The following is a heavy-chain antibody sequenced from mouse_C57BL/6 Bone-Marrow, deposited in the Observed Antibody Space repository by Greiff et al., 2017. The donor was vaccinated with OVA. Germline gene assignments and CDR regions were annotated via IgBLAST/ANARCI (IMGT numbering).Heavy chain of an antibody. V-gene: IGHV1-62-2*01. CDR3: AKHWAYGAFDY. D-gene: IGHD1-1*02. CDR1: GYTFTEYT. Sequence: VKLMEPGAELVKPGASVKLSCKASGYTFTEYTIHWVKQRPGQGLEWIGWFYPGSGSINYNEKFKDKATLTADKSSSTVYMELSRLTSEDSAVYFCAKHWAYGAFDYWGQGTLVTVSA. CDR2: FYPGSGSI. J-gene: IGHJ3*01.